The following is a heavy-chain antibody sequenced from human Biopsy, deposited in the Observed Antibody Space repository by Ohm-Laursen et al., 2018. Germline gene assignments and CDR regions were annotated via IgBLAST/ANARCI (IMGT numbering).Heavy chain of an antibody. CDR3: VRVRGITPPGAFDF. V-gene: IGHV4-38-2*01. Sequence: TLSLTCAVSGASINIAYYWGWIRQPPGTGLEWIGIIYQTGNTYYNPSLKSRLTISGDASKNEFFLNLTSVTAADTAIYYCVRVRGITPPGAFDFWGQGTKVAVSS. D-gene: IGHD6-13*01. J-gene: IGHJ3*01. CDR2: IYQTGNT. CDR1: GASINIAYY.